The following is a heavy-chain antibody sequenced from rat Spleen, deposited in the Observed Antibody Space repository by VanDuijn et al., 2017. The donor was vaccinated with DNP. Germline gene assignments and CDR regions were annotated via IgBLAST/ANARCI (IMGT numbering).Heavy chain of an antibody. CDR1: GYSITRSYR. Sequence: VQLKESGPGLLKPSQSLSLTCSVTGYSITRSYRWNWIRKFPGNKLEWMGYINSAGNTHYNPSLKSRISITRDTSKNQFFLQVNSVTTEDTATYYCARMHYGCDNWGQGVMVTVSS. D-gene: IGHD1-11*01. CDR3: ARMHYGCDN. J-gene: IGHJ2*01. V-gene: IGHV3-3*01. CDR2: INSAGNT.